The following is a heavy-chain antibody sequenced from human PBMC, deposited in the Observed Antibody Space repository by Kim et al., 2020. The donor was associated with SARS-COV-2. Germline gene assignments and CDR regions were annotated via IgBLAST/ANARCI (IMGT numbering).Heavy chain of an antibody. J-gene: IGHJ4*02. Sequence: GGSLRLSCAASGFTFSSYSMNWVRQAPGKGLEWVSYISSSSSTIYYADSVKGRFTISRDNAKNSLYLQMNSLRDEDTAVYYCARDTFYGSGSPRFDYWGQGTLVTVSS. D-gene: IGHD3-10*01. CDR1: GFTFSSYS. CDR2: ISSSSSTI. CDR3: ARDTFYGSGSPRFDY. V-gene: IGHV3-48*02.